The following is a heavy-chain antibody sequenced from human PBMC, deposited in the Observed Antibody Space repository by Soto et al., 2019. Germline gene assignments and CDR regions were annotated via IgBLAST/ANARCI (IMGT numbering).Heavy chain of an antibody. CDR1: GFTFSDYY. V-gene: IGHV3-11*06. CDR3: ARARGSGSYYGDY. Sequence: PGGSLRLSCAASGFTFSDYYMSWIRQAPGKGLEWVSYISSSSSYTNYADSVKGRFTISRDNAKNSLYLQMNSLRAEDTAVYYCARARGSGSYYGDYWGQGTLVTSPQ. CDR2: ISSSSSYT. D-gene: IGHD3-10*01. J-gene: IGHJ4*02.